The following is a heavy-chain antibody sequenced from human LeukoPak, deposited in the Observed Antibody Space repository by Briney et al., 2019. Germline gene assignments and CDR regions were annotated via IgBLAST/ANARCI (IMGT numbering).Heavy chain of an antibody. CDR3: ASNSGWYGYSFDY. Sequence: PSETLSLTCTVSGGSISSGDYYWSWIRQPPGKGLEWIGYIHYSGSTYYNPSLKSRVTISVDTSKNQFSLKLSSVTAADTAVYYCASNSGWYGYSFDYWGQGTLVTVSS. CDR2: IHYSGST. V-gene: IGHV4-30-4*01. CDR1: GGSISSGDYY. J-gene: IGHJ4*02. D-gene: IGHD6-19*01.